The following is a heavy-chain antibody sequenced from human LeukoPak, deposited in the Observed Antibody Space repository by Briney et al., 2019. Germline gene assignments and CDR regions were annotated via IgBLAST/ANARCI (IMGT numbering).Heavy chain of an antibody. CDR3: TRYNVGFES. J-gene: IGHJ4*02. CDR2: ISGSGVTT. V-gene: IGHV3-23*01. D-gene: IGHD1-1*01. Sequence: PGGSLRLSCAASGFTFTNYGMSWVRQAPGKGLEWVSAISGSGVTTYYADSVKGRFTISRDNSKNTAYLQMNSLKTEDTAVYYCTRYNVGFESWGQGTLVTVSS. CDR1: GFTFTNYG.